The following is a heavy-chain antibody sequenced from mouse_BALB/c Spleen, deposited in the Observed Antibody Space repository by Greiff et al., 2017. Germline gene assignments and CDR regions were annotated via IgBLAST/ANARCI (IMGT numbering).Heavy chain of an antibody. CDR1: GFTFSSFG. Sequence: EVQLVESGGGLVQPGGSRKLSCAASGFTFSSFGMHWVRQAPEKGLEWVAYISSGSSTIYYADTVKGRFTISRDNPKNTLFLQMTSLRSEDTAMYYCARGNMITTGWFAYWGQGTLVTVSA. V-gene: IGHV5-17*02. CDR3: ARGNMITTGWFAY. CDR2: ISSGSSTI. D-gene: IGHD2-4*01. J-gene: IGHJ3*01.